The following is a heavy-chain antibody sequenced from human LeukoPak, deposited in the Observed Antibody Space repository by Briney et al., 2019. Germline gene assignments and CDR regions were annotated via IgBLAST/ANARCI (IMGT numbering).Heavy chain of an antibody. CDR3: ARGGGNFDY. J-gene: IGHJ4*02. CDR1: GFTFSSYA. V-gene: IGHV3-7*01. Sequence: GGSLRLSCAASGFTFSSYAMSWVRQAPGKGLEWVANIKQDGSEKYYVDSVKGRFTISRDNAKNSLYLQMNSLRAEDTAVYYCARGGGNFDYWGQGTLVTVSS. CDR2: IKQDGSEK.